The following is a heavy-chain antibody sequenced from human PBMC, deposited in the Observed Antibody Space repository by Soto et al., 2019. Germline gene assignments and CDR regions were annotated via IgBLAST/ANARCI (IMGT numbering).Heavy chain of an antibody. CDR1: GYTFTSYA. CDR2: INDGNCNT. CDR3: ARGNLKAEYFQH. Sequence: QVQLVQSGAEEKKPGASVKVSCKASGYTFTSYAMHWGRQAPGQRLEWMGWINDGNCNTKYSQKFKGRVTMTRDTSASTAYMELSRLRSEDTAVYDCARGNLKAEYFQHWGQGTLVTVSS. V-gene: IGHV1-3*05. J-gene: IGHJ1*01.